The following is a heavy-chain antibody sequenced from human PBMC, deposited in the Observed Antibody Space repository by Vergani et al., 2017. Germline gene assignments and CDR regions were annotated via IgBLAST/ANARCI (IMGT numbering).Heavy chain of an antibody. V-gene: IGHV3-33*08. Sequence: VQLLESGGGLVQPGGSLRLSCAASGFTFSSYAMSWVRQAPGKGLEWVAVIWYDGSNKYYADSVKGRFTISRDNSKNTLYLQMNSLKAEDTAVYYCARGYSSSWYVPYGPDAFDIWGQGTMVTVSS. J-gene: IGHJ3*02. CDR3: ARGYSSSWYVPYGPDAFDI. CDR1: GFTFSSYA. D-gene: IGHD6-13*01. CDR2: IWYDGSNK.